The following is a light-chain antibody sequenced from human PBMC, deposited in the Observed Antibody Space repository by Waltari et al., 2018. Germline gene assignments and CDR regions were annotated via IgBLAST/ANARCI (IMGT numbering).Light chain of an antibody. CDR1: QDIGDY. V-gene: IGKV1-33*01. Sequence: DIQMTQSPSSLPARIGDRVTITCQASQDIGDYLNWYQQKPGKAPSLLCSDASTLKVGVPSRCSGRGSGTHFVLTITDLQPEDLGTYFCQHFLNFPWTFGQGTKVEI. CDR2: DAS. CDR3: QHFLNFPWT. J-gene: IGKJ2*02.